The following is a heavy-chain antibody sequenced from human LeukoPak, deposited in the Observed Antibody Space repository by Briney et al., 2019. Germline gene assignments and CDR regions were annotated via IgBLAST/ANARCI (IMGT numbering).Heavy chain of an antibody. CDR2: IYYSGSN. CDR3: ARPHVFRFALVY. D-gene: IGHD3-3*01. Sequence: GSLRLSCAASGFTFSNYWMSWIRQPPGKGLEWIGCIYYSGSNYYHPSLKSRVTISVDTSRNQFSLKLRSGTATDPAVYYCARPHVFRFALVYWGQETLVTVSS. J-gene: IGHJ4*02. V-gene: IGHV4-59*04. CDR1: GFTFSNYW.